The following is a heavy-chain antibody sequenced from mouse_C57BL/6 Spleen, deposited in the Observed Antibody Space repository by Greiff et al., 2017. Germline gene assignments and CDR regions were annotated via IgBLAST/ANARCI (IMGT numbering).Heavy chain of an antibody. CDR1: GYTFTRYW. CDR2: IDPSDSYT. Sequence: QVQLQQPGAELVRPGPSVKLSCKASGYTFTRYWMHWVKQRPGQGLEWIGLIDPSDSYTHYNHTFKGKATMTVDTASRTAYLQISTLTSEDSAVYYCARRVSLCYGRSGDYFDYWVQGTTLTVSS. D-gene: IGHD1-1*01. V-gene: IGHV1-59*01. CDR3: ARRVSLCYGRSGDYFDY. J-gene: IGHJ2*01.